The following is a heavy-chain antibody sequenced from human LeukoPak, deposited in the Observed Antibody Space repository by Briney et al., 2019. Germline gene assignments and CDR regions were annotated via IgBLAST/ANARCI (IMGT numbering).Heavy chain of an antibody. J-gene: IGHJ3*02. V-gene: IGHV3-33*06. CDR2: IWYDGSNK. CDR3: AKIKSNAFDI. Sequence: GGSLRLSCAVSGFAVSSNYMSWVRQAPGKGLEWVAVIWYDGSNKYYADSVKGRFTISRDNSKNTLYLQMNSLRAEDTAVYYCAKIKSNAFDIWGQGTMVTVSS. CDR1: GFAVSSNY.